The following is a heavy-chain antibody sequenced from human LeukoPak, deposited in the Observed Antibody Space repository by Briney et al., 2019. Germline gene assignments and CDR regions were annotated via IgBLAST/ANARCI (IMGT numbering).Heavy chain of an antibody. D-gene: IGHD4-11*01. CDR3: VRHYPPDYTFDC. Sequence: SETLSLTCTVSGASISSYYWSWIRQPPGEGLEWIGYIDYSGRPNYNPSLKSRVTISVDTSKNQFSLKLSSVTAADTAVYFCVRHYPPDYTFDCWGRGTLVTVSS. J-gene: IGHJ4*02. CDR2: IDYSGRP. CDR1: GASISSYY. V-gene: IGHV4-59*08.